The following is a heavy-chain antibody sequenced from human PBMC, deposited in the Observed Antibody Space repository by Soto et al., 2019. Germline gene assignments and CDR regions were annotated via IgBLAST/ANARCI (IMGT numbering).Heavy chain of an antibody. Sequence: GGSLRLSCAASGFTFSSYAMSWVRQAPGKGLEWVSAISGSGGSTYYADSVKGRFTISRDNAKNTLYLQMNSLRAEDTAVYYCARDSYSGKDYWGQGTLVTVSS. CDR2: ISGSGGST. CDR3: ARDSYSGKDY. J-gene: IGHJ4*02. CDR1: GFTFSSYA. V-gene: IGHV3-23*01. D-gene: IGHD1-26*01.